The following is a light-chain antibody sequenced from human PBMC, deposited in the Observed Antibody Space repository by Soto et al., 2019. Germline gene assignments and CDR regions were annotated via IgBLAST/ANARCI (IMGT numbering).Light chain of an antibody. Sequence: ALTQPASVSGSPGQSITISCTGTSSDFGTYNSVSWYQQHPGKAPKVMIYDVSNRPSGVSNRFSGSKSGNTASLTISGLQAEDEADYYCSSYTISGNYVFGTGTKVTVL. V-gene: IGLV2-14*01. CDR2: DVS. J-gene: IGLJ1*01. CDR3: SSYTISGNYV. CDR1: SSDFGTYNS.